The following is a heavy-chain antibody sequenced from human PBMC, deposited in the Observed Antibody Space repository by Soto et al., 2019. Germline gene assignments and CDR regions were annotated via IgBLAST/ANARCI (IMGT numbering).Heavy chain of an antibody. V-gene: IGHV3-48*03. D-gene: IGHD3-22*01. CDR3: ASLDSSGYYPGRDDAFDI. Sequence: LRLSCAASGFTFSSYEMNWVRQAPGKGLERVSYISSSGSTIYYADSVKGRFTISRDNAKNSLYLQMNSLRAEDTAVYYCASLDSSGYYPGRDDAFDIWGQGTMVTVSS. CDR2: ISSSGSTI. CDR1: GFTFSSYE. J-gene: IGHJ3*02.